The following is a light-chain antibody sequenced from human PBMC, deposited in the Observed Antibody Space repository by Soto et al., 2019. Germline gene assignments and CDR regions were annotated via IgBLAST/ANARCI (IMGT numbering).Light chain of an antibody. CDR1: QSVSSY. Sequence: EIVLTQSPATLSLSPGERATLSCRASQSVSSYLAWYQQKPGQAPRLLIYDASNRATGIPPRFSGSGSGTDFTLAITSLEPKSFAVYYCQQRSNWLSTFGGGTKVEIK. CDR2: DAS. J-gene: IGKJ4*01. CDR3: QQRSNWLST. V-gene: IGKV3-11*01.